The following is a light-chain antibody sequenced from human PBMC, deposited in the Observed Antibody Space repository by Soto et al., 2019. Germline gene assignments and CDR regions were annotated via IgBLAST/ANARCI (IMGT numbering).Light chain of an antibody. CDR1: QSISRW. V-gene: IGKV1-5*01. Sequence: DIQMTQSPSTLSASVGDIVTITFRASQSISRWLACYQQKPGKAPRLLIHDASSLQSGVPPRFSGGGGGTDSTLTISSLQPEDFASYYCQQIYTIPLTFGGGTKVDIK. J-gene: IGKJ4*01. CDR2: DAS. CDR3: QQIYTIPLT.